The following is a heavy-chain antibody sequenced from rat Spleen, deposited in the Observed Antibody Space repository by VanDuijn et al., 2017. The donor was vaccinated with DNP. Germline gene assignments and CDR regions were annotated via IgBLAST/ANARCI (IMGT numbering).Heavy chain of an antibody. J-gene: IGHJ2*01. CDR1: GYSITSSY. V-gene: IGHV3-1*01. CDR2: ISYSGST. D-gene: IGHD1-1*01. CDR3: ARWVRYFDY. Sequence: EVQLQESGPGLVKPSQSLSLTCSVTGYSITSSYRWNWIRKFPGNKLEWMGYISYSGSTRYNTSLKSRISITRDKSENQFFLHLNSVTTEDTATYYCARWVRYFDYWRQGVIVTVFS.